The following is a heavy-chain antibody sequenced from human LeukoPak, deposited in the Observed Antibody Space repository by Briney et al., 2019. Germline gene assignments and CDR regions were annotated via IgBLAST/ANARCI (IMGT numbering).Heavy chain of an antibody. CDR2: VYHSGAT. J-gene: IGHJ3*01. V-gene: IGHV4-30-2*01. D-gene: IGHD2-21*02. CDR3: ASSHCGGDCFSSVAFDF. CDR1: NGTVGSGGYS. Sequence: SATLSLTCTVSNGTVGSGGYSWSWIRQPPGKGLEWIGYVYHSGATYYNPSLKSRISIPMDRSKNHFSLRLRSVTAADTAVYFCASSHCGGDCFSSVAFDFWGHGTMVTVSS.